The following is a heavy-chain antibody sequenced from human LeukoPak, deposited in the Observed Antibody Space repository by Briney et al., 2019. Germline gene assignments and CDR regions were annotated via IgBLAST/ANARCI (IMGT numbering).Heavy chain of an antibody. V-gene: IGHV1-2*02. CDR3: AREAVAGAVDY. Sequence: ASVKVSCKTSGYRFTGYYLHWVRQAPGQGLEWMGWINPNSGGTNYAQKFQGRVTMTRDTSTSTAYMELSSLKSEDTAVYYCAREAVAGAVDYWGQGTLVTVSS. CDR2: INPNSGGT. D-gene: IGHD6-19*01. CDR1: GYRFTGYY. J-gene: IGHJ4*02.